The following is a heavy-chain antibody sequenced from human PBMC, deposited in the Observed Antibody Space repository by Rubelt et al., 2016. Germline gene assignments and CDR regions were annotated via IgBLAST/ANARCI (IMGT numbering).Heavy chain of an antibody. CDR3: VGGSHCGGDCYPHYYHGLDV. J-gene: IGHJ6*02. V-gene: IGHV4-30-2*01. CDR1: GGSMSSGSYS. D-gene: IGHD2-21*02. CDR2: IYHGGST. Sequence: QLRLQESGSGLVKSSQTLSLTCVVSGGSMSSGSYSWSWIRQPPGKGLEWVGYIYHGGSTHYNPSLQSRLTISVDRSKNQFSLNLRSVTAADTAVYYCVGGSHCGGDCYPHYYHGLDVWGRGTTVTVSS.